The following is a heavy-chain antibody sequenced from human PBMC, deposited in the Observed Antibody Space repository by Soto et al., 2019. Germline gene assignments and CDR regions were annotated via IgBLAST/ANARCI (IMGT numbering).Heavy chain of an antibody. CDR3: ARVGWVAVAGTDY. D-gene: IGHD6-19*01. CDR2: INPSGGST. Sequence: QVQLVQSGAEVKKPGASVKVSCKASGYTFTSYYMHWVRQAPGQGLEWMGIINPSGGSTSYAQKFHGRVTITSDTSTSTVYMELSSLRSEDTAVDYCARVGWVAVAGTDYWGQGTLVTVSS. V-gene: IGHV1-46*03. CDR1: GYTFTSYY. J-gene: IGHJ4*02.